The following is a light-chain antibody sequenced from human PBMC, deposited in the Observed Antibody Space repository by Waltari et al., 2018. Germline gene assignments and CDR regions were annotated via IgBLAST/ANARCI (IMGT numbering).Light chain of an antibody. Sequence: DIQMTQSPSTLSASVGDRVTITCRASQRISSWLAWYQQKPGKAPKLLIYKASSLESGVPSRFSGSGSGTEFPLTISSLQPDDFATYYCQQYNSYSFTFGPGTKVDIK. CDR3: QQYNSYSFT. CDR1: QRISSW. J-gene: IGKJ3*01. V-gene: IGKV1-5*03. CDR2: KAS.